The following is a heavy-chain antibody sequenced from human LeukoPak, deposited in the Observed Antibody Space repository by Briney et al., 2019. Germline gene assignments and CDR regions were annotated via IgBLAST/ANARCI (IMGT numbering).Heavy chain of an antibody. D-gene: IGHD3-10*01. CDR3: ARGTKDLLWFGELLRNWFDP. CDR1: GGSLSTHH. J-gene: IGHJ5*02. V-gene: IGHV4-59*11. Sequence: SETLSLTCVVSGGSLSTHHWSWIRQSPGRGLEWIGYISDSGSTNYNPSLKSRVTISVDTSKNQFSLMLSSVTAADTAVYYCARGTKDLLWFGELLRNWFDPWGQGTLVTVSS. CDR2: ISDSGST.